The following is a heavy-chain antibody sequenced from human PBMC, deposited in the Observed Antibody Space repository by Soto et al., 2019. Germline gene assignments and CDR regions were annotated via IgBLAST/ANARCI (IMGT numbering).Heavy chain of an antibody. CDR1: GGSISSYY. J-gene: IGHJ4*02. D-gene: IGHD1-1*01. CDR3: ARRYGYSFDY. CDR2: IYYSGNT. V-gene: IGHV4-59*08. Sequence: QVQLQESGPGLVKPSETLSLTCTVSGGSISSYYWSWIRQPPGKGLKWIAYIYYSGNTNYNPSLKSRVTISVDTSKNQFSLKLSSVTAADTAVYYCARRYGYSFDYWGQGTLVTVSS.